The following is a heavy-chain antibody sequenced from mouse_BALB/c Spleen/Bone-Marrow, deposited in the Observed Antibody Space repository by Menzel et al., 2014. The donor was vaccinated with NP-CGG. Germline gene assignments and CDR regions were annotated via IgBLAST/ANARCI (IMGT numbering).Heavy chain of an antibody. V-gene: IGHV1-22*01. J-gene: IGHJ2*01. CDR3: ARGRWYY. CDR2: VNPNIGGT. CDR1: GYTFIDYT. Sequence: VQLKHSGPELVKPGASVKISCKTSGYTFIDYTLHWVKQSHGKSLEWIGGVNPNIGGTSYNQKFKGKASLTVNKSSTTAYMELRSLTSEDSAVYYCARGRWYYWGQGTTLAVSS. D-gene: IGHD2-3*01.